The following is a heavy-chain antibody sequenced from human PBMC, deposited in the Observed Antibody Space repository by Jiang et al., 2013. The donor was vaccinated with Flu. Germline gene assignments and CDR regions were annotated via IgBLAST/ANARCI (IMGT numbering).Heavy chain of an antibody. Sequence: GAEVKKPGESLKISCKGSGYSFTTYWIGWVRQMPGKGLEWMGIIYPGDSDTKYSPSFQGQVTISADKSISTAYLQWSSLKASDTAIYYCARRWFYDSNRYSAFDIWGQGTIVTVSS. J-gene: IGHJ3*02. CDR2: IYPGDSDT. V-gene: IGHV5-51*01. CDR1: GYSFTTYW. D-gene: IGHD3-22*01. CDR3: ARRWFYDSNRYSAFDI.